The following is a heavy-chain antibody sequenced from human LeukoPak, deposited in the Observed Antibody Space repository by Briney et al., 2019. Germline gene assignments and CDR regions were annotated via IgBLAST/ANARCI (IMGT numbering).Heavy chain of an antibody. V-gene: IGHV4-34*01. CDR3: ARGRGSSSWYYYYYYMDV. Sequence: SETLSLTCAVYGGSFSGYYWSWIRQPPGKGLEWIGEINHSGSTSYNPSLKSRVTISVDTSKNQFSLKLSSVTAADTAVYYCARGRGSSSWYYYYYYMDVWGKGTTVTVSS. CDR2: INHSGST. CDR1: GGSFSGYY. J-gene: IGHJ6*03. D-gene: IGHD6-13*01.